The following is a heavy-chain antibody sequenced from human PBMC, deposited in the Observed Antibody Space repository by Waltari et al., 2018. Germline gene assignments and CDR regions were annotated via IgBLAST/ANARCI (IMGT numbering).Heavy chain of an antibody. V-gene: IGHV3-23*01. CDR2: ISGSGGST. D-gene: IGHD6-19*01. Sequence: EVQLLESGGGLVQPGGSLRLSCAASGFTFSSYAMSWVRHAPGKGLEWVSAISGSGGSTYYADSVRGRFTISRDNSKNTMYLQMNSLRAEDTAVYYCAKSGRQWLRRGGVDYWGQGTLVTVSS. CDR1: GFTFSSYA. CDR3: AKSGRQWLRRGGVDY. J-gene: IGHJ4*02.